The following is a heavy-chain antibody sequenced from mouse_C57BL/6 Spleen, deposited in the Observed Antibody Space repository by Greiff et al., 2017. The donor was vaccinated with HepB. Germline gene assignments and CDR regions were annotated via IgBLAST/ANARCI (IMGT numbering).Heavy chain of an antibody. Sequence: QVQLQQPGAELVKPGASVKLSCKASGYTFTSYWMHWVKQRPGQGLEWIGMIHPNSGSTNYNEKFKSKATLTVDKSSSTAYMQLSSLTSEDSAVYYCARPPYGNYAMDYWGQGTSVTVSS. CDR1: GYTFTSYW. CDR3: ARPPYGNYAMDY. J-gene: IGHJ4*01. V-gene: IGHV1-64*01. CDR2: IHPNSGST. D-gene: IGHD2-1*01.